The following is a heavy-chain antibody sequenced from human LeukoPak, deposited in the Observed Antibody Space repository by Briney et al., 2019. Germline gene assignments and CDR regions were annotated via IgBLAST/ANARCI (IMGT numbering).Heavy chain of an antibody. CDR1: GFTVSNNY. Sequence: SGGSLRLSCAASGFTVSNNYMSWVRQAPGKGLEWVAVISYDGRNKDYADSVKGRFTISRDNSKNTLHLQMNSLRAEDTAVYYCVALIIYDDIAGNWGQGTLVTVSS. CDR2: ISYDGRNK. V-gene: IGHV3-30*03. J-gene: IGHJ4*02. D-gene: IGHD2-15*01. CDR3: VALIIYDDIAGN.